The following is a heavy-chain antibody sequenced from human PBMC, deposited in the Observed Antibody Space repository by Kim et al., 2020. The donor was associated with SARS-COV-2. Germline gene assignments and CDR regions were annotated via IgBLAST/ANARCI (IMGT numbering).Heavy chain of an antibody. V-gene: IGHV4-39*07. CDR1: GGSISSSSYY. Sequence: SETLSLTCTVSGGSISSSSYYWGWIRQPPGKGLEWIGSIYYSGSTYYNPSLKSRVTISVDTSKNQFSLKLSSVTAADTAVYYCARDNPPLYGDYVFDYWGQGTLVTVSS. D-gene: IGHD4-17*01. CDR2: IYYSGST. J-gene: IGHJ4*02. CDR3: ARDNPPLYGDYVFDY.